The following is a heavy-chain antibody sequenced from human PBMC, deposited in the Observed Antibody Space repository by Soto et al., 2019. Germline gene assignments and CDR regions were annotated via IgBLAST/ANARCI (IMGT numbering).Heavy chain of an antibody. CDR3: AKGGLLWFGELSPFDP. D-gene: IGHD3-10*01. Sequence: EVQLLESGGGLVQPGGSLRLSCAASGFTFSSYAMSWVRQAPGKGLEWVSAISGSGGSTYYADSVKGRFTISRDNSKNTLYLQMNSLRAEDTAVYYCAKGGLLWFGELSPFDPWGQGTLVTVSS. CDR1: GFTFSSYA. CDR2: ISGSGGST. J-gene: IGHJ5*02. V-gene: IGHV3-23*01.